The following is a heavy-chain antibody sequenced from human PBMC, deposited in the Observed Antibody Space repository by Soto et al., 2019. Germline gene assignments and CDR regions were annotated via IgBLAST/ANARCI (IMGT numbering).Heavy chain of an antibody. CDR2: INHSGST. CDR3: ARDRGWNYRGWFDP. D-gene: IGHD1-7*01. J-gene: IGHJ5*02. V-gene: IGHV4-34*01. CDR1: GGSFSGYY. Sequence: PSETLSLTCAVYGGSFSGYYWSWIRQPPGKGLEWIGEINHSGSTNYNPSLKSRVTISVDTSKNQFSLKLSSVTAADTAVYYCARDRGWNYRGWFDPWGQGTLVTVSS.